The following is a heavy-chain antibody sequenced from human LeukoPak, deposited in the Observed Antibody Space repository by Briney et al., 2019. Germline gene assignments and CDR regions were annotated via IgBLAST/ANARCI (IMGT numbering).Heavy chain of an antibody. V-gene: IGHV3-7*04. CDR3: AKDAGEWFGELLYPIFDY. CDR1: GFTFSSYW. D-gene: IGHD3-10*01. J-gene: IGHJ4*02. CDR2: IKQDGSEK. Sequence: GGSLRLSCAASGFTFSSYWMSWVRQAPGKGLEWVANIKQDGSEKYYVDSVKGRFTISRDNAKNSLYLQMNSLRAEDTAVYYCAKDAGEWFGELLYPIFDYWGQGTLVTVSS.